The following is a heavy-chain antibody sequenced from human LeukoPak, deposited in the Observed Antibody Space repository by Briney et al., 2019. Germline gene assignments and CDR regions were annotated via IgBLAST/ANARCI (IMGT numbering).Heavy chain of an antibody. V-gene: IGHV3-21*01. CDR1: GFTFSSYS. D-gene: IGHD6-13*01. CDR3: ARDLYSSSWYWDIDY. J-gene: IGHJ4*02. CDR2: ISSSSSYI. Sequence: GGSLRLSCAASGFTFSSYSMNWVRQAPGKGLEWVSSISSSSSYIYYADSVKGRFTISRDNAKNSLYLQMNSLRAEDTAVYYCARDLYSSSWYWDIDYWGQGTLVTVSS.